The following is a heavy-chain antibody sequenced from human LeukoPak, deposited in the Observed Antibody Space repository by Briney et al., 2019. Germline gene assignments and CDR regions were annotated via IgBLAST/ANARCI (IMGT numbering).Heavy chain of an antibody. V-gene: IGHV3-23*01. CDR3: AKEDNWNYYFDY. J-gene: IGHJ4*02. D-gene: IGHD1-7*01. CDR1: GFSFSTCD. Sequence: GGALRLSCVATGFSFSTCDMSWVRQAPGKGLEWVSAISGSGGSTYYADSVKGRFTISRDNSKNTLYLQMNSLRAEDTAVYYCAKEDNWNYYFDYWGQGTLVTVSS. CDR2: ISGSGGST.